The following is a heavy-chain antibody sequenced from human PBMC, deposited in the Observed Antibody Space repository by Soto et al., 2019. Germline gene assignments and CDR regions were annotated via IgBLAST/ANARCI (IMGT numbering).Heavy chain of an antibody. V-gene: IGHV4-39*01. Sequence: SETLSLTCTVSGGSISSSSYYWGWIRQPPGKGLEWIGSIYYSGSTYYNPSLKSRVTISVDTSKNQFSLKLSSVTAADMAVYYCASKSGYSYGYDYWGQGTLVTVSS. CDR2: IYYSGST. CDR3: ASKSGYSYGYDY. D-gene: IGHD5-18*01. CDR1: GGSISSSSYY. J-gene: IGHJ4*02.